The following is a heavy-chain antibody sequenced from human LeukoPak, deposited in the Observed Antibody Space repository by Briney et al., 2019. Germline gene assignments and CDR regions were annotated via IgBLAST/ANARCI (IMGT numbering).Heavy chain of an antibody. CDR2: ISYDGSNK. D-gene: IGHD3-9*01. CDR1: GFTFSSYA. Sequence: GRSLRLSCAASGFTFSSYAMHWVRQAPGKGLEWVAVISYDGSNKYYADSVKGRFTISRDNSKNTLYLQVNSLRAEDTAVYYCARAEFYDILTGYVDYWGQGTLVTVSS. CDR3: ARAEFYDILTGYVDY. J-gene: IGHJ4*02. V-gene: IGHV3-30-3*01.